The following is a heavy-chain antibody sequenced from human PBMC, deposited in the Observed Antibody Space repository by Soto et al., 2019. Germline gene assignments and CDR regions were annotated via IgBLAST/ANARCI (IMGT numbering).Heavy chain of an antibody. V-gene: IGHV3-23*01. CDR2: ISVRGGST. J-gene: IGHJ4*02. CDR3: AVVIAARSLLYCSAGSCYSVDY. CDR1: GFTFSSYA. Sequence: EVQLLESGGGLVQPGGSLRLSCAASGFTFSSYAMSWVRQAPGKGLEWVSAISVRGGSTYYADSVKGRFTISRDNSKNTLYLQMNSLPDEDTAVDYCAVVIAARSLLYCSAGSCYSVDYWGQGTLVTVSS. D-gene: IGHD2-15*01.